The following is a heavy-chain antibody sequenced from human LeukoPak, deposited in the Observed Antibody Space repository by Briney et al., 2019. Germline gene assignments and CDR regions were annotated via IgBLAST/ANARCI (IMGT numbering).Heavy chain of an antibody. V-gene: IGHV3-23*01. CDR2: MSGDATST. CDR3: AKRTSGSSWYSSDS. CDR1: GFTFSSFA. Sequence: PGGSLRLSCAASGFTFSSFAMNWVRQAPGKGLEWVSTMSGDATSTYYADSVKGRFTISRDNSKTTLFLQMNSLRAEDTAVYYCAKRTSGSSWYSSDSRGQGTLVTVSS. J-gene: IGHJ4*02. D-gene: IGHD6-13*01.